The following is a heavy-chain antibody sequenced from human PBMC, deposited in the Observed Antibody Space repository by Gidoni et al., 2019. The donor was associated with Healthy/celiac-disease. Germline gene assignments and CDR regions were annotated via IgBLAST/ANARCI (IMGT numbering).Heavy chain of an antibody. Sequence: EVQLLESGGGLVQPGGSLRLSCAASGFTFSSYAMSWVRQAPGKGLEWVSAISGSGGSTYYADSVKGRFTISRDNSKNTLYLQMNSLRAEDTAVYYCAKSKPPAGAGSGSYEEREYYYYGMDVWGQGTTVTVSS. J-gene: IGHJ6*02. CDR2: ISGSGGST. D-gene: IGHD3-10*01. CDR1: GFTFSSYA. CDR3: AKSKPPAGAGSGSYEEREYYYYGMDV. V-gene: IGHV3-23*01.